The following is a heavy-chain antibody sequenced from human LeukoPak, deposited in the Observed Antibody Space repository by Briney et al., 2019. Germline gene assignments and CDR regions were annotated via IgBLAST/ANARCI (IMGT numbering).Heavy chain of an antibody. CDR3: ASTAGRRNYYYYGMDV. J-gene: IGHJ6*02. D-gene: IGHD6-13*01. V-gene: IGHV1-69*01. Sequence: GSSVKVSCKASGGTFSSYAISWVRQAPGQGLEWMGGIIPIFGTANYAQKFQSRVTITADESTSTAYMELSSLRSEDTAVYYCASTAGRRNYYYYGMDVWGQGTTVTVSS. CDR1: GGTFSSYA. CDR2: IIPIFGTA.